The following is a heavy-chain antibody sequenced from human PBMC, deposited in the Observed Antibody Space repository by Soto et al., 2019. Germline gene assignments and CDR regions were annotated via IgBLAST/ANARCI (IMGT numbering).Heavy chain of an antibody. D-gene: IGHD3-10*01. V-gene: IGHV4-59*01. J-gene: IGHJ6*03. CDR2: IYYSGST. CDR3: ARSRGGSYGSGSYYSPRYYMDV. Sequence: SETLSLTCTVSGGSISSYYWSWIRQPPGKGLEWIGYIYYSGSTNYNPSLKSRVTISVDTSKNQFSLKLSSVTAADTAVYYCARSRGGSYGSGSYYSPRYYMDVWGKGTTVTVSS. CDR1: GGSISSYY.